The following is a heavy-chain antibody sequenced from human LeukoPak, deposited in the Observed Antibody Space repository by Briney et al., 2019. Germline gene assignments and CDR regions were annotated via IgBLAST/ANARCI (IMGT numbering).Heavy chain of an antibody. CDR1: GGSIGLTTYY. V-gene: IGHV4-39*01. Sequence: SETLSLTCTVSGGSIGLTTYYWAWLRQPPGKGLEWIGTSYFGESANFVPALKSRVTIAVGTSKNQFSLTLTSVTAADTALYFCAGNYGVATYFDYWGQGILVSVSS. D-gene: IGHD4-17*01. J-gene: IGHJ4*02. CDR2: SYFGESA. CDR3: AGNYGVATYFDY.